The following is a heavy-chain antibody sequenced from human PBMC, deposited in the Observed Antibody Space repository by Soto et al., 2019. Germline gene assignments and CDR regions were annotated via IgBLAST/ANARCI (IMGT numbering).Heavy chain of an antibody. V-gene: IGHV4-34*01. CDR3: ARYRRQAVAGHTLDN. J-gene: IGHJ4*02. CDR2: INHSGST. D-gene: IGHD6-13*01. Sequence: SEALSPTFAVYGGFFSGYYWGWIRQPPGKGLEWTGEINHSGSTNYNPSLKSRVTISVDTSKNHFSLTPSSVTAPATAVYSCARYRRQAVAGHTLDNWGQGILVTVSS. CDR1: GGFFSGYY.